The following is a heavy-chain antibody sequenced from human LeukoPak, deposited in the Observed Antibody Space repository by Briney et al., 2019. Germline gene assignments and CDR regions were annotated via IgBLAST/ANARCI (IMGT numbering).Heavy chain of an antibody. Sequence: SETLSLTCTVSGGSISSGGYYWRWIRQHPGKGLECIGYIYYSGSTYYNPSLKSRVTISVDTSKNQFSLKLSSVTAADTAVYYCARDHSGGYCSSTSCYGLGYYGMDVWGQGTTVTVSS. D-gene: IGHD2-2*01. CDR1: GGSISSGGYY. J-gene: IGHJ6*02. CDR2: IYYSGST. CDR3: ARDHSGGYCSSTSCYGLGYYGMDV. V-gene: IGHV4-31*03.